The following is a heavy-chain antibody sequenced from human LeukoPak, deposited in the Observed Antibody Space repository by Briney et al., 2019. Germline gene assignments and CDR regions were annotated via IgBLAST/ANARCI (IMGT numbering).Heavy chain of an antibody. Sequence: GGSLRLSCAASGFTFSSYGMHGLRQAPGKGLEWVAVISYDGSTNYYADSVKRRFTILRDNSKNTLYLQMNSLRAEDTAVYYCAKDHLFYCSSTSCYYPGNYWGQGTLVTVSS. CDR2: ISYDGSTN. J-gene: IGHJ4*02. CDR1: GFTFSSYG. V-gene: IGHV3-30*18. D-gene: IGHD2-2*01. CDR3: AKDHLFYCSSTSCYYPGNY.